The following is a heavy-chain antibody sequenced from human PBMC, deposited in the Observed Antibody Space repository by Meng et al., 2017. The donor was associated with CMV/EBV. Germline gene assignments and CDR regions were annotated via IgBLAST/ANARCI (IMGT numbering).Heavy chain of an antibody. CDR3: AGRGCSSTSCNGGLDY. J-gene: IGHJ4*02. CDR1: GGSISSYY. D-gene: IGHD2-2*01. V-gene: IGHV4-4*07. CDR2: IYTSGST. Sequence: QVQLQESGSGLVKPSATPSFTCAVSGGSISSYYWSWIRQPAGKGLEWIGRIYTSGSTNYNPFLKSRVTMSVDTSKNQFSLKLSSVTAADTAVYYCAGRGCSSTSCNGGLDYWGQGTLVTVSS.